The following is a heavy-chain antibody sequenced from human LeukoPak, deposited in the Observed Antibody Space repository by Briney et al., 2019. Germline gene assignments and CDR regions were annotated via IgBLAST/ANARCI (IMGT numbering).Heavy chain of an antibody. CDR2: IRYDGSNK. J-gene: IGHJ4*02. D-gene: IGHD6-19*01. Sequence: GGSLRLSCAAPGFTFSSYGMHWVRQAPGKGLEWVAFIRYDGSNKYYADSVKGRFTISRDNSKNTLYLQMNSLRAEDTAVYYCAKEAYSSGWYWLDYWGQGTLVTVSS. V-gene: IGHV3-30*02. CDR1: GFTFSSYG. CDR3: AKEAYSSGWYWLDY.